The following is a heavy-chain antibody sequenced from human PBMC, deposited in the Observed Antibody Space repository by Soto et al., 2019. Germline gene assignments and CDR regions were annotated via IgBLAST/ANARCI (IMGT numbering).Heavy chain of an antibody. Sequence: ASVKVSCKASGYSFTDYHIHGVRQAPGQGLEWLGRINPKSGGTSTAQKFQGWVTMTTDTSISTASMELTRLTSDDTAIYYCARGDSTDCSNGVCSFFYNHGMDVWGQGTTVTVSS. V-gene: IGHV1-2*04. CDR2: INPKSGGT. J-gene: IGHJ6*02. CDR3: ARGDSTDCSNGVCSFFYNHGMDV. CDR1: GYSFTDYH. D-gene: IGHD2-8*01.